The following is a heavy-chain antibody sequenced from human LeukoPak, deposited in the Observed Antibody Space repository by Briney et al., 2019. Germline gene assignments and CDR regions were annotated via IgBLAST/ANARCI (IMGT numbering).Heavy chain of an antibody. CDR3: AREGAVAGTGDDAFDI. CDR2: IYYSGST. D-gene: IGHD6-19*01. CDR1: GGSISSYY. J-gene: IGHJ3*02. V-gene: IGHV4-59*01. Sequence: SETLSLTCTVSGGSISSYYWSWIRQPPGKGLEGIGYIYYSGSTNYNPSLTSRGTISVDTSKNQFSLKLSSVTAADTAVYYCAREGAVAGTGDDAFDIWGQGTMVTVSS.